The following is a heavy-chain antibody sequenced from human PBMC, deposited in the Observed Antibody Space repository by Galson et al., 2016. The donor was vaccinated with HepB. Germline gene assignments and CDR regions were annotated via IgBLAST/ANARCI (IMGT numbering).Heavy chain of an antibody. V-gene: IGHV3-48*02. J-gene: IGHJ4*02. CDR1: GFTFSAYS. CDR2: ISISSSPI. Sequence: SLRLSCAASGFTFSAYSMNWVRQAPGKGLEWLSYISISSSPIYYADSVKGRFTVSRDNAKNPLYLQLNSLRDEDTAVYYCARDDRDSSGYYSDYWGQGTLVTVSS. D-gene: IGHD3-22*01. CDR3: ARDDRDSSGYYSDY.